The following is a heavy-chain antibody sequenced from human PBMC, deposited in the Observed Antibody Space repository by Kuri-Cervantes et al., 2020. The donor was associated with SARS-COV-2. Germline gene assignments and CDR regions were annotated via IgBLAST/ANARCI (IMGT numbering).Heavy chain of an antibody. D-gene: IGHD1-14*01. CDR2: IYYSGST. J-gene: IGHJ3*02. CDR3: ARRKLGGAFDI. V-gene: IGHV4-59*12. Sequence: SETLSLTCTASGGSISSYYWSWIRQPPGKGLEWIGYIYYSGSTNYNPSLKSRVTISVDTSKNQFSLKLSSVTAADTAVYYCARRKLGGAFDIWGQGTMVTVSS. CDR1: GGSISSYY.